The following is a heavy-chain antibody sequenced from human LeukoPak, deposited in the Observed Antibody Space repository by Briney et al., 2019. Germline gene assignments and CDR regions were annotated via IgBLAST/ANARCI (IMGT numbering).Heavy chain of an antibody. V-gene: IGHV3-23*01. CDR2: ISGSGDRT. J-gene: IGHJ4*02. CDR3: AKQPDDFSGWNNGQDYFDY. CDR1: GFTFSSYT. Sequence: GGSLRLSCAASGFTFSSYTMSWVHQAPGKGLEWVSGISGSGDRTYYADSVKGRFTISRDNSKNTLYLQMNSLRAEDTAVYYCAKQPDDFSGWNNGQDYFDYWGQGTLVTVSS. D-gene: IGHD6-19*01.